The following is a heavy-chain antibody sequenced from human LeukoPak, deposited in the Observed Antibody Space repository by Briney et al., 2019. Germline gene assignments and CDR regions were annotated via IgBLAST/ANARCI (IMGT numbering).Heavy chain of an antibody. Sequence: SETLSLTCAVYGGSFSGYYWSWIRQPPGKGLEWIGEINHSGSTNYNPSLKSRVTISVDTSKNQFSLKLSSVTAADTAVYYCASRGRLHGGGNFDYWGQGTLVTVSS. J-gene: IGHJ4*02. CDR2: INHSGST. CDR1: GGSFSGYY. V-gene: IGHV4-34*01. D-gene: IGHD1-26*01. CDR3: ASRGRLHGGGNFDY.